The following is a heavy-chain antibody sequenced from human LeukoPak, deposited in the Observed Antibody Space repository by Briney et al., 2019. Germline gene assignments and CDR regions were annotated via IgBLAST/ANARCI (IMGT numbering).Heavy chain of an antibody. CDR3: ARVTRERDIVVVPGHYYYYYMDV. D-gene: IGHD2-2*01. CDR1: GFTFSSYS. Sequence: PGGSLRLSCAASGFTFSSYSMNWVRQAPGKGLEWVSAISGSGGSTYYADSVKGRFTISRDNSKNTLYLQMNSLRAEDTAVYYCARVTRERDIVVVPGHYYYYYMDVWGKGTTVTVSS. V-gene: IGHV3-23*01. J-gene: IGHJ6*03. CDR2: ISGSGGST.